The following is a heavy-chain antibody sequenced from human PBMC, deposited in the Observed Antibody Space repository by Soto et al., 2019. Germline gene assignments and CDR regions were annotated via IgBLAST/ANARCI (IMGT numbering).Heavy chain of an antibody. V-gene: IGHV4-59*01. CDR3: ARVSLSRIRSKLFDP. Sequence: PSETLSLTCTVSGGSISSYYWSWIRQPPGKGLEWIGYIYYSGSTNYNPSLKSRVTISVDTSKNQFSLKLSSVTAADTAVYYCARVSLSRIRSKLFDPWGQGTLVTVSS. J-gene: IGHJ5*02. D-gene: IGHD2-15*01. CDR1: GGSISSYY. CDR2: IYYSGST.